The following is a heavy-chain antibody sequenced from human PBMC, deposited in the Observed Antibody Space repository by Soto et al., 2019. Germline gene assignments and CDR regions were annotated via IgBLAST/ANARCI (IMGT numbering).Heavy chain of an antibody. CDR2: INADGSST. Sequence: PGGSLRLSCAASGFTFRSYWMNWVRQAPGKGLVWVSRINADGSSTIYADSVKGRFTISRDNAENTLYLQMNSLRAEDTAVYYCARWSGQHGGLHDLWSQGTLDIVSS. V-gene: IGHV3-74*01. CDR3: ARWSGQHGGLHDL. J-gene: IGHJ4*02. D-gene: IGHD3-3*01. CDR1: GFTFRSYW.